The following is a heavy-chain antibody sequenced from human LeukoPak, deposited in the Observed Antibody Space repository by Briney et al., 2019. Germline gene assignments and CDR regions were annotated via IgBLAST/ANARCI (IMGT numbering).Heavy chain of an antibody. CDR1: GFTFSNAW. D-gene: IGHD5-18*01. CDR2: IKSKTDGGTT. CDR3: TTGVRYGQYYFDY. J-gene: IGHJ4*02. V-gene: IGHV3-15*01. Sequence: PGGSLRLSCAASGFTFSNAWMSWVRQAPGKGLEWVGRIKSKTDGGTTDYAAPVKGRFTIAREDSKNTLYLQINSLKTEDTAVYYCTTGVRYGQYYFDYWGQGTLVTVSS.